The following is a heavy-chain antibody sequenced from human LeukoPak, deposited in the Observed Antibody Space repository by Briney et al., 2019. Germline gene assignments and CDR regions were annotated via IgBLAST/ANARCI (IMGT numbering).Heavy chain of an antibody. CDR2: IYYSGST. CDR1: GGSFSGYY. V-gene: IGHV4-34*01. J-gene: IGHJ4*02. CDR3: ASSSSGSSSFDY. Sequence: SETLSLTCAVYGGSFSGYYWSWIRQHPGKGLEWIGYIYYSGSTYYNPSLKSRVTISVDTSKNQFSLKLSSVTAADTAVYYCASSSSGSSSFDYWGQGTLVTVSS. D-gene: IGHD3-22*01.